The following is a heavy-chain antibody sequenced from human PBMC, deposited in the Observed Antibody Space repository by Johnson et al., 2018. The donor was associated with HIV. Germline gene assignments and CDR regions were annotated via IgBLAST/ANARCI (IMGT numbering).Heavy chain of an antibody. D-gene: IGHD3-22*01. J-gene: IGHJ3*01. CDR1: GFTFDDYA. V-gene: IGHV3-9*01. CDR3: ARDYYDSGDQWAHVAFDV. Sequence: VQLVESGGGLVQPGRSLRLSCAASGFTFDDYAMHWVRQAPGKGLEWVSGISWNSGSIGYADSVKGRFTISRDNAKNSLYLQMNSLRAEDTAVYYCARDYYDSGDQWAHVAFDVWGQGIMVTVSS. CDR2: ISWNSGSI.